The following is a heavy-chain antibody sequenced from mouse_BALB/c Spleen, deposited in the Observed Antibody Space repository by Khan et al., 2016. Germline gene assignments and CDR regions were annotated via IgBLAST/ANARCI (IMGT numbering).Heavy chain of an antibody. J-gene: IGHJ4*01. CDR3: ARTPTAYYTMDY. CDR2: ISYSGST. CDR1: GYSITSDYA. Sequence: VQLKQSGPGLVKPSQSLSLTCTVTGYSITSDYAWNRIRQFPGNKLEWMGYISYSGSTRYYPSLKSRISFTRDTSKNQFFLQLNSVTTEDTATYYCARTPTAYYTMDYWGQGTSVTVSS. D-gene: IGHD1-2*01. V-gene: IGHV3-2*02.